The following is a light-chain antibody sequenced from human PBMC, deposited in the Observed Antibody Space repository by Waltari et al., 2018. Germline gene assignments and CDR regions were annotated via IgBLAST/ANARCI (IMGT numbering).Light chain of an antibody. J-gene: IGKJ2*01. V-gene: IGKV1-NL1*01. Sequence: DIQMTQSPSSLSASVGNRVTITCRASQGITNSLAWYQQKPGKAPKLLLYGASRVESGVPPRFSGRGSGTVFTLTISSLQPDDFATYYCQQYYFTPYTFGQGTKLDIK. CDR1: QGITNS. CDR2: GAS. CDR3: QQYYFTPYT.